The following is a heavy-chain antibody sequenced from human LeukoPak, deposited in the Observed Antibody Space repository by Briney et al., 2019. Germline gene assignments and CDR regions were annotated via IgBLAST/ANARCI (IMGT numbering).Heavy chain of an antibody. CDR2: IWYDGSNK. J-gene: IGHJ4*02. CDR3: ARDPPADDGIDDRDY. CDR1: GFIFNIYA. V-gene: IGHV3-33*01. D-gene: IGHD1-1*01. Sequence: GGFLRLSCAASGFIFNIYAMHWVRQAPGKGLEWVAVIWYDGSNKYYSDSVKGRFTISRDNSKNTLYLQMNSLKAEDTAVYYCARDPPADDGIDDRDYWGQGTLVTVSS.